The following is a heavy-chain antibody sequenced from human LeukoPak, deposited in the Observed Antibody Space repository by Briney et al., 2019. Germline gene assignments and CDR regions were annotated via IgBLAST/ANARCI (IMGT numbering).Heavy chain of an antibody. J-gene: IGHJ4*02. CDR3: AKDRGQWLVRYFDY. D-gene: IGHD6-19*01. CDR2: ISGSGGST. Sequence: GGSLRLSCAASGFTFGSYAMSWVRQAPGKGLEWVSAISGSGGSTYYADSVKGRFTISRDNSKNTLYLQMNSLRAEDTAVYYCAKDRGQWLVRYFDYWGQGTLVTVSS. V-gene: IGHV3-23*01. CDR1: GFTFGSYA.